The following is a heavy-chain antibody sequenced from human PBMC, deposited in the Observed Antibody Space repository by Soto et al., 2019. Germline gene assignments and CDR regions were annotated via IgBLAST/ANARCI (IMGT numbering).Heavy chain of an antibody. V-gene: IGHV4-31*03. CDR1: GGPVINGDSY. CDR2: INYRGTT. D-gene: IGHD6-13*01. CDR3: ARDAPGAAPY. Sequence: QVQLQESGPGLLKASQTLSLTCTVSGGPVINGDSYLNWIRQHPEKGLEWMGYINYRGTTNYNAALKSRILISVDTSKNQFSLRLTSVTAADTAVYYCARDAPGAAPYRGQGTLVTVSS. J-gene: IGHJ4*02.